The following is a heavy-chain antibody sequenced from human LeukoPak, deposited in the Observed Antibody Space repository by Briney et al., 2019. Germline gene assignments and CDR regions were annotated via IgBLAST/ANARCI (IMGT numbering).Heavy chain of an antibody. D-gene: IGHD6-6*01. CDR1: GFTFSSYA. Sequence: GGSLRLSCAASGFTFSSYAMSWVRQAPGKGLEWVSSISSGSSYIYYIDSVKGRFTISRDNAKNSLYLQMNSLRAEDTAAYYCARGVVSIAARPPYFDYWGQGTLVTVSS. J-gene: IGHJ4*02. CDR3: ARGVVSIAARPPYFDY. V-gene: IGHV3-21*01. CDR2: ISSGSSYI.